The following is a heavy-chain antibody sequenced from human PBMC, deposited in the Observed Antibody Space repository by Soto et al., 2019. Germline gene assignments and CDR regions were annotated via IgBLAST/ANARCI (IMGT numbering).Heavy chain of an antibody. D-gene: IGHD6-19*01. CDR2: IIDSGDST. J-gene: IGHJ6*04. Sequence: PGSSRRLSFPGCGFTFKNHAMTWVHQTPGKGLEWFSAIIDSGDSTSYTDSVRGRFTISRDSSKNTLYLQTNTLRARDPAVYYFARESSTGWYSFYGMDVWGKGATVPVS. CDR3: ARESSTGWYSFYGMDV. V-gene: IGHV3-23*01. CDR1: GFTFKNHA.